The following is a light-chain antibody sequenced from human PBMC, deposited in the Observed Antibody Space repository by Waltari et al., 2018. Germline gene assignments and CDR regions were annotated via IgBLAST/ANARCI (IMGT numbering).Light chain of an antibody. V-gene: IGLV1-40*01. CDR2: GNS. J-gene: IGLJ2*01. CDR3: QSYDSSLSVVV. Sequence: QSVLTQPPSVSGAPGQRVTISCTGSSPNIGAGYELHWYQQLPGTAPKLLIYGNSNRPSGVPDRFSGSKSGTSASLAITGLQAEDEADYYCQSYDSSLSVVVFGGGTKLTVL. CDR1: SPNIGAGYE.